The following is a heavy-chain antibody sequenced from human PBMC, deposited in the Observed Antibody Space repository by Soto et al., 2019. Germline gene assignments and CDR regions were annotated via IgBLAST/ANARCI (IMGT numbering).Heavy chain of an antibody. V-gene: IGHV1-69*06. CDR3: ARDDSSGYYNFDY. D-gene: IGHD3-22*01. J-gene: IGHJ4*02. CDR1: GGTFSSYA. CDR2: IIPIFGTA. Sequence: QVQLVQSGAEVKKPGSSVKVSCKASGGTFSSYAISWVRQAPGQGLEWMGGIIPIFGTANYAQKFQGRVTSTADKYTSTAYMERSSLRSEDTAVYSCARDDSSGYYNFDYWGQGTLVTVSS.